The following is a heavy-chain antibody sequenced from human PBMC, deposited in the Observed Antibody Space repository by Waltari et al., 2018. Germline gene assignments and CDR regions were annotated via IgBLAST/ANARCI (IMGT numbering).Heavy chain of an antibody. CDR2: IYAGGTT. V-gene: IGHV3-66*01. Sequence: EVQLVESGGALVQPGGSLRLSCAVSGFTVRANYVTWVRQVPGKVLEWLSVIYAGGTTFYADSVKDRFIVSRDNPKNTVYLQMNTLRPDDTAIYYCARADSSGWYGFDYWGQGTLVTVS. J-gene: IGHJ4*02. CDR1: GFTVRANY. CDR3: ARADSSGWYGFDY. D-gene: IGHD6-19*01.